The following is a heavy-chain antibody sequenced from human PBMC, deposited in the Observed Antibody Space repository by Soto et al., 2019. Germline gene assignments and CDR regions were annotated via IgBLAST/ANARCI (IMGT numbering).Heavy chain of an antibody. CDR1: GGSFSGFY. D-gene: IGHD3-16*01. Sequence: LETHCLPNAVFGGSFSGFYWRWIRQTPRKGLEWIGEINHSGSTNYNPSLKSRVTISVDTSKNQFSLKLSSVTAADTAVYYCTRGDYVWGRSPGYYYGMDVWGQGTTVTVSS. V-gene: IGHV4-34*01. CDR2: INHSGST. CDR3: TRGDYVWGRSPGYYYGMDV. J-gene: IGHJ6*02.